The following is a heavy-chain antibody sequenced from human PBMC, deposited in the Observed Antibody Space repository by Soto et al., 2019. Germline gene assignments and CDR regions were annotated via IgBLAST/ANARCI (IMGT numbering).Heavy chain of an antibody. CDR2: ISANNGNT. V-gene: IGHV1-18*01. D-gene: IGHD6-13*01. CDR1: GYTFTSYG. Sequence: GASVKVSCKASGYTFTSYGISWVRQAPGQGLEWMGWISANNGNTSYAQKLQGRVTMTTNTSTSTAYMELSSLRSEDTAVYYCARVPGYSSSWYLTAASDAFDIWGQGTMVTVSS. CDR3: ARVPGYSSSWYLTAASDAFDI. J-gene: IGHJ3*02.